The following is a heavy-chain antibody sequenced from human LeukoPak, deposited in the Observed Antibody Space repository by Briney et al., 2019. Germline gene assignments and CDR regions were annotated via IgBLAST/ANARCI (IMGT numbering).Heavy chain of an antibody. D-gene: IGHD4-11*01. J-gene: IGHJ5*02. CDR3: SKDIWDYSNYGWFDP. Sequence: GGSLRLSCAASGFTFSSYAMSWVRQAPGKGLEWVSAISGSGGRTYYADSVKSRFTISRDNSKNTLYLQMDSLGAEDTAVYYFSKDIWDYSNYGWFDPWGQGTLVTVSS. V-gene: IGHV3-23*01. CDR1: GFTFSSYA. CDR2: ISGSGGRT.